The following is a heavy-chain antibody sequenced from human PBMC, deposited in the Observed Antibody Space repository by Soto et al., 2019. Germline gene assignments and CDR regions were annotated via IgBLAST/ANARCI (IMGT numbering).Heavy chain of an antibody. J-gene: IGHJ6*04. CDR1: GGSISSYY. Sequence: QVQLQESGPGLVKPSETLSLTCTVSGGSISSYYWSWIRQPPGKGLEWIGYIYYSGSTNYNPSLKSRVTISVDTSKNQFSLKLSSVTAADTAVYYCASSQILLWFGVDVWGKGTTVTVSS. D-gene: IGHD3-10*01. CDR2: IYYSGST. V-gene: IGHV4-59*01. CDR3: ASSQILLWFGVDV.